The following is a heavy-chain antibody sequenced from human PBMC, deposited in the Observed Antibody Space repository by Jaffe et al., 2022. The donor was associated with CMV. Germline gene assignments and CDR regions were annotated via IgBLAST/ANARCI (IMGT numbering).Heavy chain of an antibody. J-gene: IGHJ1*01. CDR1: GFTFSSYG. V-gene: IGHV3-33*01. D-gene: IGHD3-3*01. CDR3: ARGSGVARSGYLRLPFQH. CDR2: IWYDGSNK. Sequence: QVQLVESGGGVVQPGRSLRLSCAASGFTFSSYGMHWVRQAPGKGLEWVAVIWYDGSNKYYADSVKGRFTISRDNSKNTLYLQMNSLRAEDTAVYYCARGSGVARSGYLRLPFQHWGQGTLVTVSS.